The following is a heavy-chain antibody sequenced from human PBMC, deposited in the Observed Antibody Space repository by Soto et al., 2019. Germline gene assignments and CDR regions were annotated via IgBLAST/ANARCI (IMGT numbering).Heavy chain of an antibody. CDR1: GGTSTRYA. CDR2: IVPMFGTS. V-gene: IGHV1-69*06. Sequence: QERLVQSGAEVRKPGSSVKVSCKVTGGTSTRYAINWVRQAPGQGLEWMGGIVPMFGTSKYAQKFQGRVTITADTSTNIAYMAWRSLRSEDTAVYYCNRGSEYDFWSGYLWGQGTLVSVSS. J-gene: IGHJ4*02. D-gene: IGHD3-3*01. CDR3: NRGSEYDFWSGYL.